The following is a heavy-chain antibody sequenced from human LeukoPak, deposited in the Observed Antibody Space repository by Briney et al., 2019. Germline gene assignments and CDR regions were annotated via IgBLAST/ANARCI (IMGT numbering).Heavy chain of an antibody. Sequence: GESLKISCKASGYSFTTYWIGWVRQVPGKGLEWMGIIYPGDSDTRYSPSFQGQVTISADKSISTAYLQWSSLKASDTAMYYCARRLVDRGRFLEGMAFDIWGQGTMVTVSS. CDR3: ARRLVDRGRFLEGMAFDI. J-gene: IGHJ3*02. D-gene: IGHD3-3*01. V-gene: IGHV5-51*01. CDR2: IYPGDSDT. CDR1: GYSFTTYW.